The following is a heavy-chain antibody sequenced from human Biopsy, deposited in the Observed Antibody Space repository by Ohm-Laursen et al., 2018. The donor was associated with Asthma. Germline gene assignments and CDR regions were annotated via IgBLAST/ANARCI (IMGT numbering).Heavy chain of an antibody. CDR1: GYTFTHYA. J-gene: IGHJ5*02. CDR3: ARDGNWCRLRNCSPPGYWFDP. D-gene: IGHD2-8*02. CDR2: INAGNGKL. V-gene: IGHV1-3*01. Sequence: ASVKVSCKASGYTFTHYAIHWLRQAPGQRPEWMGWINAGNGKLEYSGKFQGRVTITRDTSATTAYMELRSLTSGDTAVYYCARDGNWCRLRNCSPPGYWFDPWGQGTLVTVSS.